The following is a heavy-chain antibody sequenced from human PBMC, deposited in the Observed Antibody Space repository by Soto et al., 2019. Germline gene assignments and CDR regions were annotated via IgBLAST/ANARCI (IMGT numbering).Heavy chain of an antibody. J-gene: IGHJ4*02. CDR3: ARDPWQGAAAPFDS. V-gene: IGHV3-11*06. D-gene: IGHD6-25*01. CDR1: GFPFSDYY. Sequence: LRLSCAASGFPFSDYYMTWIRQAPGKGMERVSYISSSGTDTNYADSVKGRFTVSRDNGRNSLVLQMNSLRADDTAVYYCARDPWQGAAAPFDSWGQGTLVTVSS. CDR2: ISSSGTDT.